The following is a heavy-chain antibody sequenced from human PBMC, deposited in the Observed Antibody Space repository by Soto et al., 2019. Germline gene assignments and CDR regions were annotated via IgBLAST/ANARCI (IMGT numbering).Heavy chain of an antibody. CDR1: GGSISGYY. CDR3: VRLGAVAPNRAYFVY. CDR2: IYSSGTT. J-gene: IGHJ4*02. D-gene: IGHD6-19*01. V-gene: IGHV4-4*07. Sequence: SETLSLTCKVSGGSISGYYWSWIRQSAGKGLEWIGRIYSSGTTAYSPSLRSRLTMSVDTSKNQFSLKVTSVTAADTAVYYCVRLGAVAPNRAYFVYWNQEALVKVSS.